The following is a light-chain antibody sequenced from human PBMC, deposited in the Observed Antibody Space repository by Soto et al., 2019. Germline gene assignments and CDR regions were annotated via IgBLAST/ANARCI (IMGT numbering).Light chain of an antibody. J-gene: IGLJ3*02. Sequence: QAVVTQPTSVSGAPGQRVTISCTGNSSNLGAGYDVHWYQQLPGAAPKLVIFGNRNRPSGVPERFSGSKSGTSASLAITGLQAEDEADYYCQAYDYSLTASVFGGGTKVTVL. V-gene: IGLV1-40*01. CDR3: QAYDYSLTASV. CDR1: SSNLGAGYD. CDR2: GNR.